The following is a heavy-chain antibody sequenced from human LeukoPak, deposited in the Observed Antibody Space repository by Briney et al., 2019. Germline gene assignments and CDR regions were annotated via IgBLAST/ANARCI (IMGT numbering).Heavy chain of an antibody. CDR2: INTDGSSK. CDR1: GFTFSSYW. Sequence: GGSLRLSCAASGFTFSSYWMHWVRQAPGKGLVWVSRINTDGSSKIYADSVKGRFTISRDNAKNTLYLQMNSLRAEDTAVYYCARGRSGFYFDYWGQGTLVTVSA. D-gene: IGHD3-22*01. CDR3: ARGRSGFYFDY. V-gene: IGHV3-74*01. J-gene: IGHJ4*02.